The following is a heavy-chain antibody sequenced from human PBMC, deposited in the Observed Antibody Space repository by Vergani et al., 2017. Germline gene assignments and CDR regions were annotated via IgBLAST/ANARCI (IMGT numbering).Heavy chain of an antibody. V-gene: IGHV3-23*04. CDR2: ISGSGGST. Sequence: VQLVESGGGVVQPGESLTLSCAASGFPFSTYGMHWVRQAPGKGLEWVSGISGSGGSTYYAGSVKGRFTISRDSSKNTLYLQMNSLSAGDTAVYYCAKANPRNSXYDYLYYYHAMDVWGQGTTVTVSS. CDR3: AKANPRNSXYDYLYYYHAMDV. D-gene: IGHD5-12*01. CDR1: GFPFSTYG. J-gene: IGHJ6*02.